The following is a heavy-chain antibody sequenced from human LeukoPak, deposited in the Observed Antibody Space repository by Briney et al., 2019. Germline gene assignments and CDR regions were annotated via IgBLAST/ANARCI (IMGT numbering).Heavy chain of an antibody. CDR3: AGSNQADDY. Sequence: CLRLSCAASVFTFSSYWMRSVREVLGKRLVWVARINPGGSSITYADSVKGRFTISRDNAKNTLYLQMDSLRAEDTGVYYCAGSNQADDYWGQGTLVTVSS. CDR1: VFTFSSYW. D-gene: IGHD1-14*01. V-gene: IGHV3-74*01. CDR2: INPGGSSI. J-gene: IGHJ4*02.